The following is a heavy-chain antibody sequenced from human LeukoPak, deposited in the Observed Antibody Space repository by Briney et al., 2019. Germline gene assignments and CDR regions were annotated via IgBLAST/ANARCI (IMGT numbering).Heavy chain of an antibody. CDR2: IIPIFGTA. J-gene: IGHJ3*02. CDR3: AELYGGNPLGAFDI. D-gene: IGHD4-23*01. Sequence: ASVKVSCKASGGTFSSYAISWVRQAPGQGLEWMGGIIPIFGTANYAQKFQGRVTITADESTSTAYMELSSLRSEDTAVYYCAELYGGNPLGAFDIWGQGTMVTVSS. CDR1: GGTFSSYA. V-gene: IGHV1-69*01.